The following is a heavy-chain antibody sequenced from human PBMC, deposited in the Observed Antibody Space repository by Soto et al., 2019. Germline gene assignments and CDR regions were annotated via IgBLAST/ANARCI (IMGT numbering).Heavy chain of an antibody. Sequence: QVQLVQSGAEVKKPGASVKVSCKASGYTFTSYGISWVRQAPGQGLEWMGWISAYNGKTNYAQKLQGRVTMTTGTSTSTAYMELSSLRSDDTAVYYCARVYRITMVRGELSEYWGQGTLVTVSS. CDR2: ISAYNGKT. J-gene: IGHJ4*02. CDR3: ARVYRITMVRGELSEY. V-gene: IGHV1-18*01. CDR1: GYTFTSYG. D-gene: IGHD3-10*01.